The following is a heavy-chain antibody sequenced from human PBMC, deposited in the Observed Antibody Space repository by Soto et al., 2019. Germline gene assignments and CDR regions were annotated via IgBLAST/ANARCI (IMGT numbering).Heavy chain of an antibody. Sequence: ESGGGVVQPGRSLRLSCAASGFTFSNYAMHWVRQAPGKGLEWVAVISYDGSNKYYAESVKGRFTVSRDNSKNTLYLQMNSLRAEDTAVYYCARDMAVVGATAWFDPWGQGTLVTVSS. CDR2: ISYDGSNK. J-gene: IGHJ5*02. D-gene: IGHD2-15*01. V-gene: IGHV3-30-3*01. CDR1: GFTFSNYA. CDR3: ARDMAVVGATAWFDP.